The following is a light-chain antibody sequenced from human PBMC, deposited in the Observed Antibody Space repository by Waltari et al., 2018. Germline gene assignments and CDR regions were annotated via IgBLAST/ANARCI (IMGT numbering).Light chain of an antibody. Sequence: QSALPQPASVSGSPGQSITISCTGTSSDVGSYNLVSWYHQHPGKAPKLRIYEVSKRPSGVSNRFSGSKSGNTASLTISGLQAEDEADYYCCSYAGSSTFLYVFGTGTKVTVL. V-gene: IGLV2-23*02. CDR2: EVS. CDR3: CSYAGSSTFLYV. J-gene: IGLJ1*01. CDR1: SSDVGSYNL.